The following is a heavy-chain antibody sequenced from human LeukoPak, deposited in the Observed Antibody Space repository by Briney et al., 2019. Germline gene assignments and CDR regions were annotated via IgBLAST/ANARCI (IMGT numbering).Heavy chain of an antibody. V-gene: IGHV3-11*01. CDR2: ISSSGSTI. D-gene: IGHD3-3*01. CDR3: ARSRRFLEWLTFDY. J-gene: IGHJ4*02. CDR1: GFPFIDYY. Sequence: GGPLRLSCAASGFPFIDYYMSWFRQAPGKGLEWVSYISSSGSTIYYADSVKGRFTISRDNAKNSLYLQMNSLRAEDTAVYYCARSRRFLEWLTFDYWGQGTLVTVSS.